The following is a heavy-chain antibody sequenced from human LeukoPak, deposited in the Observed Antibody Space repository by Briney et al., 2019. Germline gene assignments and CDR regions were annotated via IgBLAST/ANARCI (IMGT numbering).Heavy chain of an antibody. J-gene: IGHJ4*02. CDR2: INHSGST. CDR3: ARTNSGSYPYQTLFDY. V-gene: IGHV4-34*01. D-gene: IGHD1-26*01. CDR1: GGSFSGYY. Sequence: SETLSLTCAVYGGSFSGYYWSWIRQPPGKGLEWIGEINHSGSTNYNPSLKSRVTISVDTSKNQFSLKLSSVTAADTAVYYCARTNSGSYPYQTLFDYWGQGTLVTVSS.